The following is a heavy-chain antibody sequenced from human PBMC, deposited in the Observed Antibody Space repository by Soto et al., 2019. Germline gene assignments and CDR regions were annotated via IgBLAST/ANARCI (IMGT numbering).Heavy chain of an antibody. CDR1: GASISSGDYH. Sequence: SETLSLSCTVSGASISSGDYHWSWIRQHPGSGLEWIGYIFYTGGTFYTPSLKSRVTMSVDTSKNQFSLKLTSVTAAVTAVYLCARDRRATIFDSWGRGTLVT. CDR3: ARDRRATIFDS. J-gene: IGHJ4*02. V-gene: IGHV4-31*03. CDR2: IFYTGGT. D-gene: IGHD5-12*01.